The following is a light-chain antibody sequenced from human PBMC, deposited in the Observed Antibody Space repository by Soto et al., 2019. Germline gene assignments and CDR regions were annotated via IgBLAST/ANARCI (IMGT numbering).Light chain of an antibody. CDR3: QQYNSFSVT. V-gene: IGKV1-5*03. Sequence: DIQMTQSPSTLSASVGDRVTITCRASQSISSWLAWYQQKPGKAPKLLIYKASSLESEVPSRFSGSGSGTQFTLTISSLQPDDLGTYYCQQYNSFSVTFGQGTKVEIK. CDR1: QSISSW. CDR2: KAS. J-gene: IGKJ1*01.